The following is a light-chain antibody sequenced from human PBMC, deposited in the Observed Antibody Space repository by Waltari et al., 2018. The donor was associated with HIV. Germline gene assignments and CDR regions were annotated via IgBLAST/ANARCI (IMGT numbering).Light chain of an antibody. V-gene: IGLV1-36*01. CDR1: SSNIGNND. Sequence: QSVLTQPPSVSEAPRQRGTISCSGSSSNIGNNDVNWYQQLPGKAPKLLIYYNDLLSSGVSDRFSGSKSGTSASLAISGLQSEDEADYYCAAWDDSLHGVVFGGGTKLTVL. J-gene: IGLJ3*02. CDR2: YND. CDR3: AAWDDSLHGVV.